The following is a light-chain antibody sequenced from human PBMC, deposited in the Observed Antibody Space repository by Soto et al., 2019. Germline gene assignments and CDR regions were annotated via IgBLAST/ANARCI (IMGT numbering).Light chain of an antibody. CDR1: QSVSSY. Sequence: EIVVTQSPATLSLSPGARATLSCRASQSVSSYLAWYQQKPGQAPRLLIYDASNRATGIPARFSGSGSGTDFTLTIRSLEPEDFAFYYCQQRSNWQGATFGGGTKVDIK. CDR2: DAS. J-gene: IGKJ4*01. V-gene: IGKV3-11*01. CDR3: QQRSNWQGAT.